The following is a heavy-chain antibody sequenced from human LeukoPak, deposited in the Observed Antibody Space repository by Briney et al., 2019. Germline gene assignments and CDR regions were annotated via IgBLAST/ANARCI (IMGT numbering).Heavy chain of an antibody. J-gene: IGHJ3*02. D-gene: IGHD2/OR15-2a*01. CDR2: IYPGDSDT. CDR1: GYSFTNYW. V-gene: IGHV5-51*01. Sequence: GASLQISCKGSGYSFTNYWIVWVRQLPGKGLEWMGIIYPGDSDTKYSPSFQGQVTISADKSISTAFLQWSSLKASDTAMYYCARQGGIALFSFDIWGQGTMVTVSS. CDR3: ARQGGIALFSFDI.